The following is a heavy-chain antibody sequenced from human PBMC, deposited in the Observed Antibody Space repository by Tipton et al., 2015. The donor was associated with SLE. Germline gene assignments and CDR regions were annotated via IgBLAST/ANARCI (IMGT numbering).Heavy chain of an antibody. J-gene: IGHJ5*01. V-gene: IGHV1-18*01. CDR1: GYMFPNYG. CDR3: VRHPYDFWSGYRNWFDF. Sequence: QVQLVQSGAEVKKPGASVKVSCKASGYMFPNYGISWVRQAPGQGLEWMGWIVANNGNTNYAQKFQGRVTMTADTSTSTAYMELRSLRSDDTAVYYCVRHPYDFWSGYRNWFDFWGQGTLVTVSS. D-gene: IGHD3-3*01. CDR2: IVANNGNT.